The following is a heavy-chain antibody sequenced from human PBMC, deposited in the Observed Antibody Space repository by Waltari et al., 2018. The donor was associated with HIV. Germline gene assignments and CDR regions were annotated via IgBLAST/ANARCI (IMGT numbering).Heavy chain of an antibody. CDR3: ARDKGASDTYKAEYFQH. J-gene: IGHJ1*01. CDR1: GYTFTSYG. CDR2: ISAYNGNT. D-gene: IGHD1-20*01. Sequence: VQSEREMKPPGASVTVSCKPPGYTFTSYGISWPGLDPGQGFEWVGWISAYNGNTNYAQKFRVQVTLTTDTSTSTAYRELRGLRHEDTAIYYCARDKGASDTYKAEYFQHWGRGTLVSVSA. V-gene: IGHV1-18*01.